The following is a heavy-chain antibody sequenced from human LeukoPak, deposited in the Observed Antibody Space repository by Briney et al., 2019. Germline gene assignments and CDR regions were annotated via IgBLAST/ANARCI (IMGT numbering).Heavy chain of an antibody. J-gene: IGHJ4*02. D-gene: IGHD3-10*01. CDR2: INAGNGNT. Sequence: GASVKVSCKASGYTFTSYAMHWVRQAPGQRFEWMGWINAGNGNTKYSQKFQGRVTITRDTSASTAYMELSSLRSEDTAVYYCARGGSGSYYNRLDYWGQGTLVTVSS. CDR1: GYTFTSYA. V-gene: IGHV1-3*01. CDR3: ARGGSGSYYNRLDY.